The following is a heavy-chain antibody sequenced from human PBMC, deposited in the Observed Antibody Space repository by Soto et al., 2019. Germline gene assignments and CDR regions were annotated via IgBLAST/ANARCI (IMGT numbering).Heavy chain of an antibody. V-gene: IGHV1-8*01. Sequence: QVQLVQSGAEVKKPGASVKVSCKASGYTFTSYDINWVRQATGRGLEWMGWMNPNSGNTGYAQKFQGRVTMTRNTSISTAYMELSSLRSEDTAVYYCARTTARLLWFGESRAFDIWGQGTMVTVSS. J-gene: IGHJ3*02. D-gene: IGHD3-10*01. CDR1: GYTFTSYD. CDR3: ARTTARLLWFGESRAFDI. CDR2: MNPNSGNT.